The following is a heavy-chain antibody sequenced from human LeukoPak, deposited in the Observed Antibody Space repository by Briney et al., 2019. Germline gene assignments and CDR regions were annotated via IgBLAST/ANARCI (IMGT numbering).Heavy chain of an antibody. CDR2: IYYSGST. D-gene: IGHD5-12*01. J-gene: IGHJ4*02. CDR3: ARHRATTGAGFDY. Sequence: SQTLSLTCTVSGGSISDGIYHWSWIRQPPGKGLEWIGYIYYSGSTNYNPSLKSRVTISVDTSKNQFSLKLSSVTAADTAVYYCARHRATTGAGFDYWGQGTLVTVSS. V-gene: IGHV4-61*01. CDR1: GGSISDGIYH.